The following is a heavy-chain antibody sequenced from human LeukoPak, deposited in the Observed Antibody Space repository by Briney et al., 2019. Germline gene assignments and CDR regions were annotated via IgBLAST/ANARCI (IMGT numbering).Heavy chain of an antibody. D-gene: IGHD3-3*01. Sequence: GGSLRLSCAASGFTFSSYAMHWVRQAPGKGLEWVSYISSSSSTIYYADSVKGRFTISRDNAKNSLYLQMNSLRAEDTAVYYCARASIRFLAWLLSYFDYWGQGTLVAASS. V-gene: IGHV3-48*01. CDR1: GFTFSSYA. CDR3: ARASIRFLAWLLSYFDY. CDR2: ISSSSSTI. J-gene: IGHJ4*02.